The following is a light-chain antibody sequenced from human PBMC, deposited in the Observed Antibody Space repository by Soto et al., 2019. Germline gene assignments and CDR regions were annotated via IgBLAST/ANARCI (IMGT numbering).Light chain of an antibody. CDR2: EVD. J-gene: IGLJ1*01. CDR3: SSYTVSVAPYV. CDR1: SSDVGGYNY. Sequence: QSVLAQPASVSGSPGQSTIISCTGTSSDVGGYNYVSWYQQHPGKAPKFLIYEVDNRASGVSDRFSGSKSGNTASLTISGLQAEDEADYYCSSYTVSVAPYVFGTGTKVTVL. V-gene: IGLV2-14*01.